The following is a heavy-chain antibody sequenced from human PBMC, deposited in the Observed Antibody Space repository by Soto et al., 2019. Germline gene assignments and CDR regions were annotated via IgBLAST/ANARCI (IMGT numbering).Heavy chain of an antibody. CDR3: ARDTLLYDSSGQMVHGWFDP. Sequence: GASVKVSCKASGYTFTSYAMHWVRQAPGQRLEWMGWINAGNGNTKYSQKFQGRVTITRDTSASTAYMGLSSLRSEDTAVYYCARDTLLYDSSGQMVHGWFDPWGQGTLVTVSS. CDR1: GYTFTSYA. V-gene: IGHV1-3*01. D-gene: IGHD3-22*01. CDR2: INAGNGNT. J-gene: IGHJ5*02.